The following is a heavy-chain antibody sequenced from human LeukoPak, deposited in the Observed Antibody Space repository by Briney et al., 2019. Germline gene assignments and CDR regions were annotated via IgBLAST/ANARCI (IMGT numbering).Heavy chain of an antibody. CDR1: GFTFSTYS. D-gene: IGHD1-26*01. J-gene: IGHJ3*02. V-gene: IGHV3-48*01. Sequence: GGSLRLSCAASGFTFSTYSGNWIRQAPGKGLEWVSYISSSSSTIYYADSVKGRFTISRDNAKNSLYLQMNSLRAEDTAVYYCTTEMGGLGWELTSDAFDIWGQGTMVTVSS. CDR3: TTEMGGLGWELTSDAFDI. CDR2: ISSSSSTI.